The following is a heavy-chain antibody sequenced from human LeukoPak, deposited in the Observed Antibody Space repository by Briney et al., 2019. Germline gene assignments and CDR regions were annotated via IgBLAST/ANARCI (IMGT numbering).Heavy chain of an antibody. J-gene: IGHJ4*02. D-gene: IGHD1-14*01. V-gene: IGHV4-38-2*02. Sequence: PSETLSLTCTVSGYSISSGYYWGWIRQPPGKGLEWIGSIYHSGSTYYNPSLESRVTISVDTSKNQFSLKLSSVTAADTAVYYCARGEPTIGSRDYWGQGTLVTVSS. CDR3: ARGEPTIGSRDY. CDR1: GYSISSGYY. CDR2: IYHSGST.